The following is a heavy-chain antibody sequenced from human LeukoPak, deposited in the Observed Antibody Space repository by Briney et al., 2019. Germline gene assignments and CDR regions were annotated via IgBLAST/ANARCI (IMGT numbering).Heavy chain of an antibody. D-gene: IGHD5-18*01. CDR2: ISGSGGST. Sequence: GGSLRLSCAASGFTFSSYAMSWVRQAPGKGLEWVSAISGSGGSTYYADSVKGRFTISRDNSKNTLYLQMNSLRAEDTAVYYCAKDNFGGYSYGTDAFDIWGQGTMVTVSS. V-gene: IGHV3-23*01. CDR3: AKDNFGGYSYGTDAFDI. CDR1: GFTFSSYA. J-gene: IGHJ3*02.